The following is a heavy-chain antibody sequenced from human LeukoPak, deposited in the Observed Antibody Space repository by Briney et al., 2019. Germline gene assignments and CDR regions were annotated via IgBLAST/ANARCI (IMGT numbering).Heavy chain of an antibody. CDR1: GFTFSTYS. Sequence: GGSLRLSCAASGFTFSTYSMSWVRQAPGKGLEWVSSISSNSRYIYYADSMRGRFTISRDNAKNSLYLQMNSLKPEDTAVYYCTTDSNYYDSSGYHGDYWGQGTLVTVSS. V-gene: IGHV3-21*06. CDR2: ISSNSRYI. CDR3: TTDSNYYDSSGYHGDY. J-gene: IGHJ4*02. D-gene: IGHD3-22*01.